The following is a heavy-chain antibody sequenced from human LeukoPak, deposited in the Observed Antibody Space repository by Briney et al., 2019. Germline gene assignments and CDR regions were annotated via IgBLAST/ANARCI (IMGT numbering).Heavy chain of an antibody. J-gene: IGHJ6*04. V-gene: IGHV4-34*01. CDR2: INHSGST. CDR1: GGSFSGYY. Sequence: SETVSLTCAVYGGSFSGYYWSWIRQPPGKGLEWIGEINHSGSTNYNPSLKSRVTISVDTYKNQFSLKLSSVTAADTAVYYCARTPKADYYYGMDVWGKGTTVTVSS. D-gene: IGHD6-19*01. CDR3: ARTPKADYYYGMDV.